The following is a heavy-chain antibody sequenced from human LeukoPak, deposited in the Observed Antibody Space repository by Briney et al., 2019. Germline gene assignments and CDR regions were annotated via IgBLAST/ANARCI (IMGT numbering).Heavy chain of an antibody. CDR2: ISWNSGSI. D-gene: IGHD3-22*01. Sequence: GRSLRLSCAASGFTFDDYAMHWVRQAPGKGLEWVSGISWNSGSIGYADPVKGRFTISRDNAKNSLYLQMNSLRAEDTALCYCAKDTGGYYYDSSVSDWGQGTLVTVSS. CDR1: GFTFDDYA. CDR3: AKDTGGYYYDSSVSD. J-gene: IGHJ4*02. V-gene: IGHV3-9*01.